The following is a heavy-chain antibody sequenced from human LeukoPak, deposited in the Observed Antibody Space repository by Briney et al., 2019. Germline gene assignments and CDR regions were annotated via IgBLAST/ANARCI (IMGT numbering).Heavy chain of an antibody. CDR3: ASGAAAGPGGDY. V-gene: IGHV3-23*01. Sequence: GGSLRLSCAASGFTFSSYGMSWVRQAPGKGLEWVSAISGSGGSINYADSVKGRFTISRDNSKNTLYLQMNSLRAEDTAVYYCASGAAAGPGGDYWGQGTLVTVSS. D-gene: IGHD6-13*01. CDR1: GFTFSSYG. CDR2: ISGSGGSI. J-gene: IGHJ4*02.